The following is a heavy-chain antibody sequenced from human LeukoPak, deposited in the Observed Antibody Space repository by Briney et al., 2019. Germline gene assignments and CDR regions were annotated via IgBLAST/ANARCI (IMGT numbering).Heavy chain of an antibody. CDR1: GYTLTELS. Sequence: ASVKVSCKVSGYTLTELSMHWVRQAPGKGLEWMGGFDPEDGETIYAQKFQGRVTMTEDTSTDTAYMELSSLRAEDTAVYYCAKVYSAGWYPGYFDYWGQGTLVTVSS. D-gene: IGHD6-19*01. CDR3: AKVYSAGWYPGYFDY. CDR2: FDPEDGET. V-gene: IGHV1-24*01. J-gene: IGHJ4*02.